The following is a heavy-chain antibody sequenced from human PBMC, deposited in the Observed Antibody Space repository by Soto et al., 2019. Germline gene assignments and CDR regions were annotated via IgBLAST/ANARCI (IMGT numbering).Heavy chain of an antibody. CDR1: GVTFSSYE. CDR2: ISNSGGNI. V-gene: IGHV3-48*03. D-gene: IGHD6-19*01. J-gene: IGHJ5*02. Sequence: LRLSCVASGVTFSSYEMNWVRQAPGKGLEWISYISNSGGNIKYADSVKGRFSISRDNSKDSLYLQMNSLRAEDTAVYYCARLFSSGWYNWLDPWGQGALVTVSS. CDR3: ARLFSSGWYNWLDP.